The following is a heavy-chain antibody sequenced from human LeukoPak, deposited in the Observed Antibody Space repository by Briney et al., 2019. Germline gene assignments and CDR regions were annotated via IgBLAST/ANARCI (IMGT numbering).Heavy chain of an antibody. V-gene: IGHV3-21*01. D-gene: IGHD6-19*01. CDR3: ARDRGDSSGWYSAFDI. J-gene: IGHJ3*02. CDR2: ISSGSSYI. Sequence: GGSLRLSCAASGFTFSSYSMNWVRQAPGKGLEWVSSISSGSSYIYYADSVKGRFTIYRDNAKNSLYLQMNSLRAEDTAVYYCARDRGDSSGWYSAFDIWGQGTMVTVSS. CDR1: GFTFSSYS.